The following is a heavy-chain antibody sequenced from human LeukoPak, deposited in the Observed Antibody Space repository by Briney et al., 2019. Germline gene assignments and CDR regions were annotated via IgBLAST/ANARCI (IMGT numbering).Heavy chain of an antibody. J-gene: IGHJ3*02. CDR3: ARLAPRKWYSSKLGAFDI. D-gene: IGHD2-15*01. CDR2: INPSGGST. V-gene: IGHV1-46*01. CDR1: GYTFTSYY. Sequence: ASVKVSCKASGYTFTSYYMHWVRQAPGQGLEWMGIINPSGGSTSYAQKFQGRVTMTRDTSISTAYMELSRLRSDDTAVYYCARLAPRKWYSSKLGAFDIWGQGTMVTVSS.